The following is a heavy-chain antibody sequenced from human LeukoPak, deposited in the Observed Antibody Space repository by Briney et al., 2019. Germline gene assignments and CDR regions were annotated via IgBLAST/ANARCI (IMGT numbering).Heavy chain of an antibody. CDR2: ISSSSSYI. D-gene: IGHD6-6*01. J-gene: IGHJ4*02. V-gene: IGHV3-21*04. Sequence: KTGGSLRLSCAASGFTFSSYSMNWVRQAPGKGLEWVSSISSSSSYIYYADSVKGRFTISRDNAKNSLYLQMNSLRAEDTALYYCAKSIRAYSSSSVFDYWDQGTQVTVSS. CDR1: GFTFSSYS. CDR3: AKSIRAYSSSSVFDY.